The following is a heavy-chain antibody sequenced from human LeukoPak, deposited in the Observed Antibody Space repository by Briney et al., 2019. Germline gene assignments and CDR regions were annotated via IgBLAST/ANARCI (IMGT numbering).Heavy chain of an antibody. Sequence: SETLSLTCTVSGGSISSSSYYWGWIRQPPGKGLEWIGSIYYSGSTYYNPSLKSRVTISVDTSKNQFSLKLSSVTAADTAVYYCAGNWGSRRYFDYWGQGTLVTVSS. CDR2: IYYSGST. D-gene: IGHD7-27*01. V-gene: IGHV4-39*07. CDR1: GGSISSSSYY. CDR3: AGNWGSRRYFDY. J-gene: IGHJ4*02.